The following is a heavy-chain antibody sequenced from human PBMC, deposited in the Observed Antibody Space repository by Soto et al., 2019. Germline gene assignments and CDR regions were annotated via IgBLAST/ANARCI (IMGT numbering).Heavy chain of an antibody. D-gene: IGHD2-8*01. J-gene: IGHJ4*02. CDR2: IYYSGST. V-gene: IGHV4-30-4*01. Sequence: SETLSLTCTVSGGSISSGDYYWSWIRQPPGKGLEWIGYIYYSGSTYYNPSLKSRVTISVDTSKNQFSLKLSSVTAADTAVYYCAAPRSEGMLSQFWGIEGWGQGTLVTVSS. CDR3: AAPRSEGMLSQFWGIEG. CDR1: GGSISSGDYY.